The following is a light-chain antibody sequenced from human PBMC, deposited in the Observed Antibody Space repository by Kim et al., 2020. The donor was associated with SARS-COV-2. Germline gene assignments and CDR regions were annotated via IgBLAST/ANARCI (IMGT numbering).Light chain of an antibody. V-gene: IGLV3-1*01. J-gene: IGLJ2*01. CDR1: KVGDKY. CDR2: QDS. Sequence: SYELTQPPSVSVSPGQTASITCSGDKVGDKYACWYQQKPGQSPVLVIYQDSKRPSGIPERFSGSNSGNTATLTISGTQAMDEADYYCQAWDSSNVVFGGGTQLTVL. CDR3: QAWDSSNVV.